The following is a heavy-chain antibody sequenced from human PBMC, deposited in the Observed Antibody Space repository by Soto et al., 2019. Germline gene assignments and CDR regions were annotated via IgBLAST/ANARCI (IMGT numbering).Heavy chain of an antibody. V-gene: IGHV2-70*11. D-gene: IGHD6-19*01. CDR1: GFSLSTSGMC. CDR3: AGFPKYGIGWYYFDS. CDR2: IDWDDDR. J-gene: IGHJ4*02. Sequence: GSGPTLVNPTQTLTLTCTFSGFSLSTSGMCVSWIRQPPGKALEWLARIDWDDDRYYSTSLKTKLTISKDTSKNQVVLTMTNMDPVDTAMFFFAGFPKYGIGWYYFDSWGRETLVTVSS.